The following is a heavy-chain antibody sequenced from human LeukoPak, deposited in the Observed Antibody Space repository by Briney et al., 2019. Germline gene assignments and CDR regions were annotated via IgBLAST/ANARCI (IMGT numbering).Heavy chain of an antibody. CDR3: ARGRRYCSGGSCYSLDYFDY. CDR2: IYTSGST. D-gene: IGHD2-15*01. Sequence: PSETLSLTCTVSGGSISSGSYYWSWIRQPAGKGLEWIGHIYTSGSTNYSPSLKSRVTISLDTSKNQFSLKLSSVTAADTAVYYCARGRRYCSGGSCYSLDYFDYWGQGTLVTVSS. V-gene: IGHV4-61*09. CDR1: GGSISSGSYY. J-gene: IGHJ4*02.